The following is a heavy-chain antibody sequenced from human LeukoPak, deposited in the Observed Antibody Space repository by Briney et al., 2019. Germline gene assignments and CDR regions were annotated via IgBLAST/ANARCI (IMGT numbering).Heavy chain of an antibody. CDR1: GFTFDDYA. Sequence: QPGRSLRLSCAASGFTFDDYAMHWVRQAPGKGLEWVSGISWNGGSIGYADSVKGRFTISRDNAKNSLYLQMNSLRAEDMALYYCAKDILSGSYRFDAFDIWGQGTMVTVSS. CDR3: AKDILSGSYRFDAFDI. CDR2: ISWNGGSI. J-gene: IGHJ3*02. V-gene: IGHV3-9*03. D-gene: IGHD1-26*01.